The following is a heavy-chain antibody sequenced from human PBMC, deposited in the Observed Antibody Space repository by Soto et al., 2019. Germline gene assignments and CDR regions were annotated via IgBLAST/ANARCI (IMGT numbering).Heavy chain of an antibody. J-gene: IGHJ6*02. CDR3: ARDLYDFWSGYPYYYYYGMDV. D-gene: IGHD3-3*01. V-gene: IGHV3-33*01. Sequence: GGSLRLSCAASGFTFSSYGMHWVRQAPGKGLEWVAVIWYDGSNKYYADSGKGRFTISRDNSKNTLYLQMNSLRAEDTAVYYCARDLYDFWSGYPYYYYYGMDVWGQGPTVTVSS. CDR1: GFTFSSYG. CDR2: IWYDGSNK.